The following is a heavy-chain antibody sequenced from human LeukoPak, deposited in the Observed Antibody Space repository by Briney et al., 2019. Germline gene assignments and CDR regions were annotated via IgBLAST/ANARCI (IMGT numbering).Heavy chain of an antibody. CDR2: IYSGGST. V-gene: IGHV3-53*01. Sequence: PGGSLRLSCAASGFTFSSYAMSWVRQAPGKELEWVSVIYSGGSTYYADSVKGRFTISRDNSKNTLYLQMNSLRAEDTAVYYCALYYYDSSGYYNWFDPWGQGTLVTVSS. J-gene: IGHJ5*02. D-gene: IGHD3-22*01. CDR3: ALYYYDSSGYYNWFDP. CDR1: GFTFSSYA.